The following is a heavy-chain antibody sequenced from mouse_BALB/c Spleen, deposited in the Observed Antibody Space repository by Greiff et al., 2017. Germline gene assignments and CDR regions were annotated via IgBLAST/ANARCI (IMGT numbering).Heavy chain of an antibody. V-gene: IGHV5-12-1*01. CDR3: ARFYGNYRGLYWYFDV. Sequence: EVQLVESGGGLVKPGGSLKLSCAASGFAFSSYDMSWVRQTPEKRLEWVAYISSGGGSTYYPDTVKGRFTISRDNAKNTLYLQMSSLKSEDTAMYYCARFYGNYRGLYWYFDVWGAGTTVTVSS. J-gene: IGHJ1*01. CDR2: ISSGGGST. D-gene: IGHD2-1*01. CDR1: GFAFSSYD.